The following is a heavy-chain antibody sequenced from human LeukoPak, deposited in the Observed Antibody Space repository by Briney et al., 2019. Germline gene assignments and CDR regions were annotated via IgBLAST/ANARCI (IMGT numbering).Heavy chain of an antibody. V-gene: IGHV4-59*01. D-gene: IGHD5-12*01. J-gene: IGHJ4*02. CDR1: GGSISRYY. CDR2: IYYSGST. Sequence: SETLSLTCTVSGGSISRYYWSWIRQPPGKGLEWIGYIYYSGSTNYNPSLKSRVTISVDTSKNQFSLKLSSVTAADTAVYYCARHSGYDEGFDYWGQGTLVTVSS. CDR3: ARHSGYDEGFDY.